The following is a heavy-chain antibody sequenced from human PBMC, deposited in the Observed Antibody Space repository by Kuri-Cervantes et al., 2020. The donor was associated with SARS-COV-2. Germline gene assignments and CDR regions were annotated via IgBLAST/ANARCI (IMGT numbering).Heavy chain of an antibody. CDR1: GYTFSDYY. CDR2: INPNSGGT. Sequence: ASVKVSCKASGYTFSDYYMYWVRQAPGQGLEWMGWINPNSGGTNYAQKFQGWVTMTRDTSSTGYMELSRLRSGDTAVYYCARGMVRGLIQSYYYGMDVWGQGTTGTVSS. V-gene: IGHV1-2*04. J-gene: IGHJ6*02. D-gene: IGHD3-10*01. CDR3: ARGMVRGLIQSYYYGMDV.